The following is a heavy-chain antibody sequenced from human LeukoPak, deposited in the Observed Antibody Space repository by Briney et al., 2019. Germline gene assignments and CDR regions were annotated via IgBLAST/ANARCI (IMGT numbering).Heavy chain of an antibody. Sequence: AGGSLRLSCAASGFTFSSYAMHWVRQAPGKGLEYVSAISSNGGSTYYPNSVKGRFTISRDNSKNTLYLQMNSLRAEDTAVYYCARGGYNWGSHRGMDVWGQGTTVTVSS. D-gene: IGHD7-27*01. V-gene: IGHV3-64*01. J-gene: IGHJ6*02. CDR3: ARGGYNWGSHRGMDV. CDR1: GFTFSSYA. CDR2: ISSNGGST.